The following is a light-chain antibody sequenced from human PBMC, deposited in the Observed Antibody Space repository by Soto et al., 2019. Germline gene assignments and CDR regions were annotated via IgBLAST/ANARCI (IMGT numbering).Light chain of an antibody. CDR3: QQHAQLPIT. CDR2: GIS. V-gene: IGKV3-20*01. CDR1: QSVNSNY. J-gene: IGKJ5*01. Sequence: EIVLTQSPATLSXSPXXXXTXXXRASQSVNSNYLAWYQQKPGQAPRLLIYGISKRATDIPDRFSGSGSGTEFTLTISSLQPEDFTTYYCQQHAQLPITFCQVTRLENK.